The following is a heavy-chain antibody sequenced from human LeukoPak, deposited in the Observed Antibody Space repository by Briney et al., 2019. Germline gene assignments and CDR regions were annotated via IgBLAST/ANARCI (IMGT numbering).Heavy chain of an antibody. CDR2: VHLDGRT. CDR3: AREGGFYRPLDY. J-gene: IGHJ4*02. V-gene: IGHV4-4*02. CDR1: GGSVISTNW. Sequence: SETLSLTCGVSGGSVISTNWWTWVRQPPGKGLEWIGEVHLDGRTNCNPSLESRLTISVDLSENHVSLKLTSVTAADTAVYYCAREGGFYRPLDYSGEGTLVTVSS. D-gene: IGHD3-3*01.